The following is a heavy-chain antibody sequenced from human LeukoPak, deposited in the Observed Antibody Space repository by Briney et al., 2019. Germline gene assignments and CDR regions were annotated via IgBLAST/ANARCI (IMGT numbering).Heavy chain of an antibody. CDR3: ARGYGGNSWDY. CDR1: GGSISSYY. CDR2: IYYSGST. J-gene: IGHJ4*02. V-gene: IGHV4-59*12. Sequence: SETLSLTCTVSGGSISSYYWSWIRQPPGKGLEWIGYIYYSGSTNYNPSLQSRVTISVDTSKNQFSLKLGSVTAADTAVDYIARGYGGNSWDYWGQGTLVTVSS. D-gene: IGHD4-23*01.